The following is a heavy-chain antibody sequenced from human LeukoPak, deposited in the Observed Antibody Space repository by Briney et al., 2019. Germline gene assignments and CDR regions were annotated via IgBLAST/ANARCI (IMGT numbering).Heavy chain of an antibody. D-gene: IGHD6-13*01. CDR2: IIPIFGTA. CDR3: ARVGIAAADTLRNFDY. V-gene: IGHV1-69*06. Sequence: ASVKVSCKASGGTFSSYAISRVRQAPGQGLEWMGRIIPIFGTANYAQKFQGRVTITADKSTSTAYMELSSLRSEDTAVYYCARVGIAAADTLRNFDYWGQGTLVTVSS. J-gene: IGHJ4*02. CDR1: GGTFSSYA.